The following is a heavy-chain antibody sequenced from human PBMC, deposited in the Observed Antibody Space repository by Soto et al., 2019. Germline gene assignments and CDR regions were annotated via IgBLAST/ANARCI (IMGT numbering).Heavy chain of an antibody. Sequence: EVQLLKSGGGLVQPGGSLRLSCAASGLTFSSYAMNWVRQAPGKGLEWVSGVSGGGGSTYYADSVKGRFTISSDNSKNTLYLQMNSLRAEDTAVYYCAKDSSGYSYDHNAFDIWGQGTMVTVSS. CDR3: AKDSSGYSYDHNAFDI. J-gene: IGHJ3*02. CDR1: GLTFSSYA. V-gene: IGHV3-23*01. D-gene: IGHD5-18*01. CDR2: VSGGGGST.